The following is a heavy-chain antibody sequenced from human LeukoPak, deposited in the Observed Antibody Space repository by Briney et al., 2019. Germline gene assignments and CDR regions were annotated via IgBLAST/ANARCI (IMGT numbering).Heavy chain of an antibody. CDR2: IKSKTNGGTT. CDR3: TTEGEAGVTTLDY. D-gene: IGHD1-26*01. V-gene: IGHV3-15*01. J-gene: IGHJ4*02. Sequence: WVRQAPGKGLEWVGRIKSKTNGGTTDYAAPVKGRFTISRDDSKNTLFLQMNRLKIEDTAVYYCTTEGEAGVTTLDYWGQGTLVTVSS.